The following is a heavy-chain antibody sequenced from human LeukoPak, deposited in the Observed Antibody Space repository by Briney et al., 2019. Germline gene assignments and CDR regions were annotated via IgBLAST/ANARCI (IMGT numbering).Heavy chain of an antibody. Sequence: GGSLRLSCTASGFTFGDYAMSWVRQAPGKGLEWVGFIRSKAYGGTTEYAASVKGRFTISRDDSKSIAYLQMNSLKTEDTAVYYCTSPGDPLRFLEWSYYMDVCGKGTTVTVSS. V-gene: IGHV3-49*04. CDR3: TSPGDPLRFLEWSYYMDV. CDR1: GFTFGDYA. J-gene: IGHJ6*03. CDR2: IRSKAYGGTT. D-gene: IGHD3-3*01.